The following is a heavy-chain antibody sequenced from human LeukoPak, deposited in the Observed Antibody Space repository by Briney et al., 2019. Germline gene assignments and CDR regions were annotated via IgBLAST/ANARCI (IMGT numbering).Heavy chain of an antibody. CDR1: GFTSSSYA. J-gene: IGHJ6*03. Sequence: RSLRLSCAASGFTSSSYAMHRVRQAPGKGLEWVAVISYDGSNKYYADSVKGRFTISRDNSKNTLYLQMNSLRAEDTAVYYCARAGRIAVASYYYYYYYMDVWGKGTTVTVSS. CDR2: ISYDGSNK. CDR3: ARAGRIAVASYYYYYYYMDV. V-gene: IGHV3-30*04. D-gene: IGHD6-19*01.